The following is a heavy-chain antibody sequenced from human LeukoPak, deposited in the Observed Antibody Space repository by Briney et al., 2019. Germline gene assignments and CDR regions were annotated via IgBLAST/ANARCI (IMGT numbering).Heavy chain of an antibody. J-gene: IGHJ4*02. Sequence: GGSLRLSCTASGFTFSNYWMSWVRQAPGKGLEWVANIKQGGSVQYYVDSLKGRFTISRDNAKNSLYLQMNSLRAEDTAVYYCARKWAVAGSSYFDYWGQGTLVTVSS. CDR3: ARKWAVAGSSYFDY. V-gene: IGHV3-7*03. D-gene: IGHD6-19*01. CDR1: GFTFSNYW. CDR2: IKQGGSVQ.